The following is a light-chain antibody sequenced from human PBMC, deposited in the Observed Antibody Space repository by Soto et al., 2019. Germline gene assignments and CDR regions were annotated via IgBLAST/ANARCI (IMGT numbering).Light chain of an antibody. CDR1: QTISTD. CDR2: GAS. Sequence: EVVMTQSPATVSVFPGEGVTLSCRASQTISTDLAWYQQKPGQAPRLLIYGASNRATGVPDRFSGGGSGTEFTLTISSLQSEDFAFYYCQQNNKWPPVTFGGGTKVEIK. J-gene: IGKJ4*01. V-gene: IGKV3-15*01. CDR3: QQNNKWPPVT.